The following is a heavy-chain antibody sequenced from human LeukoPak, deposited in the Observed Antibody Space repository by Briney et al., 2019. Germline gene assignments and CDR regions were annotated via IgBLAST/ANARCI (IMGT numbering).Heavy chain of an antibody. Sequence: ETLSLTCTVSGGSISSYYWSWIRRPPGKGLEWIGYIYYSGSTNYNPSLKSRVTISVDTSKNQFSLKLSSVTAADTAVYYCARVDTAMVPDPWGQGTLVTVSS. CDR2: IYYSGST. D-gene: IGHD5-18*01. V-gene: IGHV4-59*01. CDR3: ARVDTAMVPDP. CDR1: GGSISSYY. J-gene: IGHJ5*02.